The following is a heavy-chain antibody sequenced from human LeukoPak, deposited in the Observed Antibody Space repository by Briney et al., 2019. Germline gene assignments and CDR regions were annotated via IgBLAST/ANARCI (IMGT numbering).Heavy chain of an antibody. Sequence: GGSLRLSCAASQFTFRNYDMHWVRQAPGKGLEWVAFIRYDGNNKYYADSVKGGFTISRDNSKNMLYLQMNSLRADDTAVYYCAKDQAVAGHPLDYWGQGTLVTVSS. J-gene: IGHJ4*02. CDR1: QFTFRNYD. CDR2: IRYDGNNK. D-gene: IGHD6-19*01. V-gene: IGHV3-30*02. CDR3: AKDQAVAGHPLDY.